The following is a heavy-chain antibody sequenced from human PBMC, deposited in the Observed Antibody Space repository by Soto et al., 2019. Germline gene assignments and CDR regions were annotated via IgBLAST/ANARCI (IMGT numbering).Heavy chain of an antibody. CDR1: GGSFTGYF. Sequence: PSETLSLTCTVSGGSFTGYFWRWVRQPPGKGLEWIGEVTHSGNTKYYPSLRSRVTLSADSSKNQISLALTSVTAADTAVYYCARAKFESTGWHHFDIWGQGTLVTVSS. V-gene: IGHV4-34*01. J-gene: IGHJ4*02. CDR2: VTHSGNT. D-gene: IGHD7-27*01. CDR3: ARAKFESTGWHHFDI.